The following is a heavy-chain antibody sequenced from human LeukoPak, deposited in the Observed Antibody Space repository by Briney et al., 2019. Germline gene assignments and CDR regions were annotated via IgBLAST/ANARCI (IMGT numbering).Heavy chain of an antibody. CDR2: INKNGGDQ. D-gene: IGHD3-22*01. V-gene: IGHV3-7*05. CDR3: TTYYDSGPSKD. J-gene: IGHJ4*02. CDR1: GFTFSTYW. Sequence: GGSLRLSCAASGFTFSTYWMTWVRQAPGKGLEWVANINKNGGDQYYGDSVKGRFTISRDNTKNSLYLQMNSLRVEDTAMYYCTTYYDSGPSKDWGQGTLVTVSS.